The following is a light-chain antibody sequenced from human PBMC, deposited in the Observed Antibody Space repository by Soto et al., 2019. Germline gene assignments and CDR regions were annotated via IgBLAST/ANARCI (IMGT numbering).Light chain of an antibody. J-gene: IGKJ1*01. CDR2: AAS. CDR1: QGISSY. Sequence: AIRMTQSPSSFSASTGDRVTITCRASQGISSYLAWYQQKPGKAPKLLIYAASTLQSGVPSRFSGSGSGTDFTLTISCLQSEDFATYYCQQYYSYTRTFGQGNKVEIK. V-gene: IGKV1-8*01. CDR3: QQYYSYTRT.